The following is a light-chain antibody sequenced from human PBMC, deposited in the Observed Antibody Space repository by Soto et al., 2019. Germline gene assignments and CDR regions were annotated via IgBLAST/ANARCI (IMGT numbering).Light chain of an antibody. CDR1: QSVASSF. CDR3: HKYGPSPLT. V-gene: IGKV3-20*01. Sequence: EIVLTQSPGTLSLSPGERATLSCRASQSVASSFIAWFQQKPGQPPRLLIYTASSRAPGIPDRFTASGSGTDFTLTISRLEPEDFAVYYCHKYGPSPLTFGGGTEVEI. J-gene: IGKJ4*01. CDR2: TAS.